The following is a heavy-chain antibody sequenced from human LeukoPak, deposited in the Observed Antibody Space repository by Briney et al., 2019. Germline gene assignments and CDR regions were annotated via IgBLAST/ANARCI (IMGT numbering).Heavy chain of an antibody. J-gene: IGHJ4*02. CDR2: IYYSGST. CDR3: ATGSPHVSHY. CDR1: GGSISSFY. V-gene: IGHV4-59*01. Sequence: SETLSLTCTVSGGSISSFYWSWIRQPPGKGLEWIGYIYYSGSTNYNPSLKNRVTISVDTSKNQFSLKLSSVTAADTAVYYCATGSPHVSHYWGQGTLVTVSS. D-gene: IGHD1-14*01.